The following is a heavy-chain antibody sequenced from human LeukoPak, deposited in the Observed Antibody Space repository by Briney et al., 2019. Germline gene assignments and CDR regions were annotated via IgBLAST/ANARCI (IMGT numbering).Heavy chain of an antibody. V-gene: IGHV1-69*04. Sequence: SVKVSCKASGGTFSSYAISWVRQAPGQGLGWMGRIIPILGIANYAQKFQGRVTITADKSTSTAYMELSSLRSEDTAVYYCARELNYYGSGHFDYWGQGTLVTVSS. CDR1: GGTFSSYA. CDR2: IIPILGIA. D-gene: IGHD3-10*01. J-gene: IGHJ4*02. CDR3: ARELNYYGSGHFDY.